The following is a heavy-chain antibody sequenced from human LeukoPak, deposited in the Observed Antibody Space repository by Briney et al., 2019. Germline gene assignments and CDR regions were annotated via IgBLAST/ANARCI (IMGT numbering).Heavy chain of an antibody. D-gene: IGHD3-9*01. V-gene: IGHV4-34*01. J-gene: IGHJ4*02. CDR1: GGSFSGYY. Sequence: SETLSLTCAVYGGSFSGYYWSWIRQPPGKGLEWIGEINHSGSTNYNPSLKSRVTISVDTSKNQFSLKLSSVTAADTAVYYCAGGLGRWILTGYYPLYFDYWGQGTLVTVSS. CDR2: INHSGST. CDR3: AGGLGRWILTGYYPLYFDY.